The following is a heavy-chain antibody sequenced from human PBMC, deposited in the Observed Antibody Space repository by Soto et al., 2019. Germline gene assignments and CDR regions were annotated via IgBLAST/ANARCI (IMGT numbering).Heavy chain of an antibody. CDR3: ARDKGAYCGGACYSTWVAP. Sequence: QVQLVQSGAEVKKPGASVKVSCKASGYTFTSSGISWVRQAPGQGLEWMGWISAYNGNTNYAQTRRGRVTMSTDTCTSTSYMVLRSLSSDDSAVYYSARDKGAYCGGACYSTWVAPWGQGTLVTVSS. CDR2: ISAYNGNT. J-gene: IGHJ5*02. V-gene: IGHV1-18*01. CDR1: GYTFTSSG. D-gene: IGHD2-21*02.